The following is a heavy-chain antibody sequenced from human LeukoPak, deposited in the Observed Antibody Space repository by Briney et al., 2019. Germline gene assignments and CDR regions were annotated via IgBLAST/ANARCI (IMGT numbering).Heavy chain of an antibody. D-gene: IGHD3-10*01. CDR1: GGSISSGGYY. J-gene: IGHJ4*02. CDR2: IYYSGST. CDR3: AGARLVPNYYGSGSRRTYFDY. V-gene: IGHV4-31*03. Sequence: SETLSLTCTVSGGSISSGGYYWSWLRQHPGKGLEWIGYIYYSGSTYYNPSLKSRVTISVDTSKNQFSLKLSSVTAADTAVYYCAGARLVPNYYGSGSRRTYFDYWGQGTLVTVSS.